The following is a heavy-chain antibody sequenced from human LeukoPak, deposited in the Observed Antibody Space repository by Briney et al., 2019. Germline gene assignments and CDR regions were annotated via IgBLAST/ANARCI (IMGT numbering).Heavy chain of an antibody. Sequence: GGSLRLSCAASGFTFSSYAMSWVRQAPGKGLEWVSAISGGGGSTYYADSVKGRITISRDNSKNTLYLQMNSLRAEDMAVYYCAKRTPTAYSNNWGQGTLVTVSS. CDR3: AKRTPTAYSNN. V-gene: IGHV3-23*01. J-gene: IGHJ4*02. D-gene: IGHD6-13*01. CDR1: GFTFSSYA. CDR2: ISGGGGST.